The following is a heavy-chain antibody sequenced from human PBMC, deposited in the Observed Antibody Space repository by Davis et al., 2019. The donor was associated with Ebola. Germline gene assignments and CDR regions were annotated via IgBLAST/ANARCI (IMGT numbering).Heavy chain of an antibody. J-gene: IGHJ6*02. CDR3: ARVAYDFGYYYYGMDV. Sequence: MPSETLSLTCTVSGGSISSYYWSWIWQPPGKGLEWIGYIYYSGSTNYNPSLKSRVTISVDTSKNQFSLKLSSVTAADTAVYYCARVAYDFGYYYYGMDVWGQGTTVTVSS. CDR1: GGSISSYY. V-gene: IGHV4-59*12. CDR2: IYYSGST. D-gene: IGHD3-3*01.